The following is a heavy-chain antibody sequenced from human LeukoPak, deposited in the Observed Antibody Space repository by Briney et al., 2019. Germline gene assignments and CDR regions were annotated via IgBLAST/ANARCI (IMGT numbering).Heavy chain of an antibody. J-gene: IGHJ4*02. CDR2: INNDGNNI. D-gene: IGHD3-9*01. V-gene: IGHV3-74*01. CDR3: ARTDWYHNDY. Sequence: GGSLRLSCAASGFAFSAYWMHWVRRAPGRGLVWVSRINNDGNNIIYADSVKGRFTISRDNAKNTLYLQINSLRAEDTGVYYCARTDWYHNDYWGQGTPVTVSS. CDR1: GFAFSAYW.